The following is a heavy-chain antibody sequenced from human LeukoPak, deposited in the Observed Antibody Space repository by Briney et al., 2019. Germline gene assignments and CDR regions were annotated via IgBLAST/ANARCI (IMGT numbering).Heavy chain of an antibody. D-gene: IGHD5-18*01. Sequence: PSETLSLTRTVSGGSISSSSYYWGWIRQPPGKGLEWIGSIYYSGSTYYNPSLKSRVTISVDTSKNQFSLKLSSVTAADTAVYYCARQNSYGSGDAFDIWGQGTMVTVSS. CDR1: GGSISSSSYY. J-gene: IGHJ3*02. CDR2: IYYSGST. CDR3: ARQNSYGSGDAFDI. V-gene: IGHV4-39*01.